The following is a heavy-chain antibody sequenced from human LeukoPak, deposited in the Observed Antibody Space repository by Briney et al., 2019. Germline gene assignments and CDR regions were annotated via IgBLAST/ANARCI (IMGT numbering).Heavy chain of an antibody. V-gene: IGHV4-38-2*02. CDR1: GYSISSGYY. Sequence: SETLSLTCTVSGYSISSGYYWGWIRQPPGKGLEWIGSIYHSGSTYYNPSLKSRVTISVDASKNQFSLKLNSVTAADTAVYYCARVAYDTSGYLAYYFDYWGQGTLVTVSS. J-gene: IGHJ4*02. CDR2: IYHSGST. CDR3: ARVAYDTSGYLAYYFDY. D-gene: IGHD3-22*01.